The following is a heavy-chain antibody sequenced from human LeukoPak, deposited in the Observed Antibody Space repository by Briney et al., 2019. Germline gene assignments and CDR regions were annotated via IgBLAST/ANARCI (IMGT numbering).Heavy chain of an antibody. Sequence: PGGSLRLSCAASGFTFSSYAMSWVRQAPGKGLEWVSAISGSGGSTYYADSVKGRFTITRDNSKNTLYLQMNSLRAEDTAVYYCARDPGSYGWYFDYWGQGTLVTVSS. D-gene: IGHD5-18*01. V-gene: IGHV3-23*01. J-gene: IGHJ4*02. CDR3: ARDPGSYGWYFDY. CDR2: ISGSGGST. CDR1: GFTFSSYA.